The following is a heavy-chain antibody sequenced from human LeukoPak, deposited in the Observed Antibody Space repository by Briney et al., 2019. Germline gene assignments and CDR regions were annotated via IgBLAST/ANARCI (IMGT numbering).Heavy chain of an antibody. J-gene: IGHJ5*02. CDR3: ARLGATNCGGDCHDNWSDP. D-gene: IGHD2-21*02. Sequence: ASVKVSCKASGYTFTSYGISWVRQAPGQGLEWMGWISAYNGNTNYAQKLQGRVTMTTDTSTSTAYMELRSLRSDDTAVYYCARLGATNCGGDCHDNWSDPWGQGTLVTVSS. CDR2: ISAYNGNT. V-gene: IGHV1-18*01. CDR1: GYTFTSYG.